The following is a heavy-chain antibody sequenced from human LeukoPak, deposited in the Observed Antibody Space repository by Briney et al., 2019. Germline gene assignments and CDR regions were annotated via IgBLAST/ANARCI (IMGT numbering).Heavy chain of an antibody. V-gene: IGHV3-30*02. CDR3: AKDLELAPFDY. CDR2: IRYDGSDK. Sequence: GGSLRLSCAASGFTFSSYGMHWVRQAPGKGLEWVAFIRYDGSDKHYADSVQGRFTISRDNSRDTLYLQMNSLTTEDTAVYYCAKDLELAPFDYWGXGTLVTVSS. J-gene: IGHJ4*02. D-gene: IGHD1-26*01. CDR1: GFTFSSYG.